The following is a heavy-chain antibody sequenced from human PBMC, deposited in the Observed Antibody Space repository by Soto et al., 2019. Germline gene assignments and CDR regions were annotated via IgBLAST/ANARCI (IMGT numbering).Heavy chain of an antibody. CDR2: IYSGGTT. Sequence: EVQLVESGGGLVQPGGSLRLSCAASGFTVSSNYMTWVRQAPGKGLEWVSNIYSGGTTSYADSVKGRFTISRDNSKNTLLLQMNSLRDDYTAVYYCASGASGNYRWGQGTLVTVSS. CDR1: GFTVSSNY. D-gene: IGHD3-10*01. CDR3: ASGASGNYR. V-gene: IGHV3-66*01. J-gene: IGHJ4*02.